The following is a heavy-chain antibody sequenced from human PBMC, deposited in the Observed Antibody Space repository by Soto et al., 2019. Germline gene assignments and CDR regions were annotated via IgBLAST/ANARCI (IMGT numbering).Heavy chain of an antibody. V-gene: IGHV3-7*05. CDR2: IKRDGSET. J-gene: IGHJ3*02. Sequence: EVQLVESGGGLVQSGGSLRLSCVASGFTFSNYWMTWVRQAPGKGLEWVANIKRDGSETYLVDSVRGRFTISRDNAKNSLYLQMNGLSVEDTAVYYCAKDDNYCAGGICYDVFDIWGQGTMVTVSS. D-gene: IGHD2-8*02. CDR3: AKDDNYCAGGICYDVFDI. CDR1: GFTFSNYW.